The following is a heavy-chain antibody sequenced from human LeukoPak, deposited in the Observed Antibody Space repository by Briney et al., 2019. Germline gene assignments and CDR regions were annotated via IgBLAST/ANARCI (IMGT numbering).Heavy chain of an antibody. CDR3: AKDNSSSWSSYFDY. Sequence: GSLRLSCAASGFTFSSYAMSWVRHAPGKGLEWVSAISGSGGSTYYADSVKGRFTISRDNSKNTLYLQMNSLRAEDTAVYYCAKDNSSSWSSYFDYWGQGTLVTVSS. CDR2: ISGSGGST. V-gene: IGHV3-23*01. D-gene: IGHD6-13*01. CDR1: GFTFSSYA. J-gene: IGHJ4*02.